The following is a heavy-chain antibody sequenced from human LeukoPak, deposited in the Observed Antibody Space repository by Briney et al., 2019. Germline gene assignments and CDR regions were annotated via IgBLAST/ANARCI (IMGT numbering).Heavy chain of an antibody. CDR1: GFTFSSYW. Sequence: PGGSLRLSCVVSGFTFSSYWMSWVRQAPGKGLEWVANIKQDGSEKYYVDSVKGRFTISRDNAKNSLYLQMNSLRAEDTAVYYCARDRLRYLEDVWGKGTTVTISS. D-gene: IGHD3-9*01. CDR3: ARDRLRYLEDV. CDR2: IKQDGSEK. V-gene: IGHV3-7*01. J-gene: IGHJ6*04.